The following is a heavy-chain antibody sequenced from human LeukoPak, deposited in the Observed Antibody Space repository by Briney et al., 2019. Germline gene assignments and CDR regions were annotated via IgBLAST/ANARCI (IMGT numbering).Heavy chain of an antibody. CDR2: IYYVGTT. CDR3: ARFPGSAEYRHYYYMDV. Sequence: SETLSLTCDVSGGSMRSSSYYWGWVRQPPGKGLEWIGSIYYVGTTFYNPSLTSRVTISADTSKNQFSLKLNSVTAADTGVYYCARFPGSAEYRHYYYMDVWGKGTTVTVSS. V-gene: IGHV4-39*07. CDR1: GGSMRSSSYY. D-gene: IGHD2-15*01. J-gene: IGHJ6*03.